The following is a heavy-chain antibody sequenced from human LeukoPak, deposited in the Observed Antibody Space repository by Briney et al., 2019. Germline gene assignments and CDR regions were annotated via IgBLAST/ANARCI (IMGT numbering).Heavy chain of an antibody. CDR2: ISYDGSNK. CDR1: GFTFSSYG. V-gene: IGHV3-30*18. D-gene: IGHD6-19*01. CDR3: AKDGDSGWYRMGFDY. J-gene: IGHJ4*02. Sequence: GRSLRLSCAASGFTFSSYGMHWVRQAPGKGLEWVAVISYDGSNKYYADSVKGRFTISRDNSKNTLYLQMNSLRAEDTAVYYSAKDGDSGWYRMGFDYWGQGTLVTVSS.